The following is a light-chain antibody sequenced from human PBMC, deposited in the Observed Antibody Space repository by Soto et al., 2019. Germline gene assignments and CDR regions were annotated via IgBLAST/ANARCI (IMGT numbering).Light chain of an antibody. Sequence: DIQMTQSPSSLSASVGDRVTITCRASQSIDSYLNWYQQKPGRAPNLLIYGTSILQRGVPSRFTGSGSGTDFTLTISSLQPEDSAIYYCQQSYSAPQTFGQGTKVDI. CDR1: QSIDSY. V-gene: IGKV1-39*01. CDR3: QQSYSAPQT. CDR2: GTS. J-gene: IGKJ1*01.